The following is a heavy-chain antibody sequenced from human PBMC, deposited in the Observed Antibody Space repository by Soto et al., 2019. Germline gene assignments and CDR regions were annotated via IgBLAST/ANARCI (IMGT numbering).Heavy chain of an antibody. CDR1: GGTFSSYT. V-gene: IGHV1-18*01. CDR3: ARSEVVVPAAMQPYYYYYYMDV. D-gene: IGHD2-2*01. Sequence: ASVKVCCKASGGTFSSYTISWVRQATGQGLEWMGRISAYNGNTNYAQKLQGRVTMTTDTSTSTAYMELRSLRSDDTAVYYCARSEVVVPAAMQPYYYYYYMDVWGKGTTVTVSS. CDR2: ISAYNGNT. J-gene: IGHJ6*03.